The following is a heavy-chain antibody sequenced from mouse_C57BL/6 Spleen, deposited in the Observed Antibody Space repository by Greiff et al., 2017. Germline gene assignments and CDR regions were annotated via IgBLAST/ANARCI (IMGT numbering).Heavy chain of an antibody. CDR2: ISSGSSTI. CDR1: GFTFSDYG. CDR3: ARPDYDCGGVYFDY. V-gene: IGHV5-17*01. Sequence: EVKLMESGGGLVKPGGSLKLSCAASGFTFSDYGMHWVRQAPEKGLEWVAYISSGSSTIYYADTVKGRFTISRDNAKNTLFLQMTRLRTEDTAMNSRARPDYDCGGVYFDYWGQGTTLTVSS. J-gene: IGHJ2*01. D-gene: IGHD2-4*01.